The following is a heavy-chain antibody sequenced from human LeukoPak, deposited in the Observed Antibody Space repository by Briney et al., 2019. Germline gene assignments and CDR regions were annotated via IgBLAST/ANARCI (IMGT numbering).Heavy chain of an antibody. D-gene: IGHD2-2*01. CDR2: INHSGST. J-gene: IGHJ5*02. CDR1: GGSFSGYY. V-gene: IGHV4-34*01. CDR3: ARGGVVVPAAAKGFDP. Sequence: SETLSLTCAVYGGSFSGYYWSWIRQPPGKGLEWIGEINHSGSTNHNPSLKSRVTISVDTSKNQFSLKLSSVTAADTAVYYCARGGVVVPAAAKGFDPWGQGTLVTVSS.